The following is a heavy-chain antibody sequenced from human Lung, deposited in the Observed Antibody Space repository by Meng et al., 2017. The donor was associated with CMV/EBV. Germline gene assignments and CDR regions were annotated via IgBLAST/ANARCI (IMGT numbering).Heavy chain of an antibody. CDR3: VRTLSGSENF. D-gene: IGHD1-26*01. Sequence: LTCAASGFTTNSHWMNWVRQAPGKGLEWVANINPDGSEKCYVDSVKGRFTISRDSAKNSVFLQMNSLRDDDTAVYYCVRTLSGSENFWGQGTLVTVSS. J-gene: IGHJ4*02. V-gene: IGHV3-7*03. CDR1: GFTTNSHW. CDR2: INPDGSEK.